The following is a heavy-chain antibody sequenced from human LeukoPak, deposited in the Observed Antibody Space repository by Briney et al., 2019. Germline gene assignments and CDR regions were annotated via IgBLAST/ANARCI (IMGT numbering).Heavy chain of an antibody. Sequence: GASLDTSNNGSCSSFTNYWIAWVRPTPEKRQELMGSIYPGDSDIRYNPSFQGQVTISADKSFTTAYLQWRSLKASDTAIYYCARQGVYYSDSSAFYHWGQGTRVTVSS. CDR1: CSSFTNYW. CDR3: ARQGVYYSDSSAFYH. J-gene: IGHJ4*02. CDR2: IYPGDSDI. V-gene: IGHV5-51*01. D-gene: IGHD3-22*01.